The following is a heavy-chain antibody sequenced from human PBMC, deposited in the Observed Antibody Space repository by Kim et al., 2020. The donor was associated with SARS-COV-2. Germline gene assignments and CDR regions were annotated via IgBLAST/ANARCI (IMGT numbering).Heavy chain of an antibody. CDR3: ARGRDSIVVVPAARGFWFDP. D-gene: IGHD2-2*01. J-gene: IGHJ5*02. CDR1: GGSFSGYY. CDR2: INHSGST. Sequence: SETLSLTCAVYGGSFSGYYWSWIRQPPGKGLEWIGEINHSGSTNYNPSLKSRVTISVDTSKNQFSLKLSSVTAADTAVYYCARGRDSIVVVPAARGFWFDPWGQGTLVTVSS. V-gene: IGHV4-34*01.